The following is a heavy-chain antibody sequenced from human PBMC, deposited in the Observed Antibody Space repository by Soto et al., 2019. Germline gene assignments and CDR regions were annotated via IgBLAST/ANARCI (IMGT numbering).Heavy chain of an antibody. Sequence: LSETLSLTCTVSGGSISSGGYYWSWIRQHPGKGLEWIGYIYYSGSTYYNPSLKSRVTISVDTSKNQFSLKLSSVTAADTAVYYCARDHRGVNVDIWGQGTMVNVSA. CDR2: IYYSGST. V-gene: IGHV4-31*03. D-gene: IGHD3-10*01. CDR1: GGSISSGGYY. CDR3: ARDHRGVNVDI. J-gene: IGHJ3*02.